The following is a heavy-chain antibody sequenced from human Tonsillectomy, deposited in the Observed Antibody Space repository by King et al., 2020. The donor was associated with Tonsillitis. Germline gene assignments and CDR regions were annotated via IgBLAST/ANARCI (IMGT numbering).Heavy chain of an antibody. V-gene: IGHV1-58*02. Sequence: QLVQSGPEVKKPGTSVKVSCKASGFTFTYSAMQWVRQAGGQRLEWIGWIVVGSGNTKYAQKFQERVTITRDMSTSTAYMELSSLRSEDTAVYFCAARGTAAAGNFDYWGQGTLVTVSS. D-gene: IGHD6-13*01. CDR1: GFTFTYSA. CDR2: IVVGSGNT. CDR3: AARGTAAAGNFDY. J-gene: IGHJ4*02.